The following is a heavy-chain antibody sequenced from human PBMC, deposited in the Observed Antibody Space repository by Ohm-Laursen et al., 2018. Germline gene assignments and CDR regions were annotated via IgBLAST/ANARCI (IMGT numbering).Heavy chain of an antibody. CDR3: ARGLVDDRRGFYPYYFDY. Sequence: SLRLSCTASGFTFSSYAMSWVRQAPGKGLEWVSAISGSGGSTYYADSVKGRFTISRDNSKNTLYLQMNSLRAEDTAVYYCARGLVDDRRGFYPYYFDYWGQGTLVTVSS. CDR1: GFTFSSYA. V-gene: IGHV3-23*01. CDR2: ISGSGGST. D-gene: IGHD3-22*01. J-gene: IGHJ4*02.